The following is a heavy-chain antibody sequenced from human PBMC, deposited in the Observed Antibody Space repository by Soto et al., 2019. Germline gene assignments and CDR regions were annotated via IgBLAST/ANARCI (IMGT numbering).Heavy chain of an antibody. CDR2: INAGNGNT. CDR1: GYTFTSYA. V-gene: IGHV1-3*01. D-gene: IGHD3-22*01. Sequence: ASVKVSCKASGYTFTSYAMHWVRQAPGQRLEWMGWINAGNGNTKYSQKFQGRVTITRDTSASTAYMELSSLRSEDTAVYYCASDLHYYDSSGYPLGYYYGMDVWGQGTTVTVSS. J-gene: IGHJ6*02. CDR3: ASDLHYYDSSGYPLGYYYGMDV.